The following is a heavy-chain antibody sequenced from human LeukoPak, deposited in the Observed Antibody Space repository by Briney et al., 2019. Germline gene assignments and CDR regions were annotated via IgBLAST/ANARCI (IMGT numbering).Heavy chain of an antibody. Sequence: ASVKVSCKASGYTFTSYYMHWVRQAPGQGLEWMGIINPSGGSTSYAQKFQGRVTMTRDTSISTAYMELSRLRSDDTAVYYCARESLYDSSGYYYYYYYMDVWGKGTTVTVSS. J-gene: IGHJ6*03. CDR1: GYTFTSYY. CDR2: INPSGGST. V-gene: IGHV1-46*01. D-gene: IGHD3-22*01. CDR3: ARESLYDSSGYYYYYYYMDV.